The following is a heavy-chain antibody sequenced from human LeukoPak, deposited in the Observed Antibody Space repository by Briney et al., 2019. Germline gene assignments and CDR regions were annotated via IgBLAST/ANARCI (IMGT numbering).Heavy chain of an antibody. D-gene: IGHD3-22*01. CDR2: IYSGGST. V-gene: IGHV3-66*01. Sequence: GGSLRLSCAASGFTVSSNYMSWVRQAPGKGLEWVSVIYSGGSTYYADSVKGRFTISRDNSKNTLYLQMNSLRAEDTAVYYCARDSSGAKGYFDYWGQGTLVTVSS. CDR1: GFTVSSNY. J-gene: IGHJ4*02. CDR3: ARDSSGAKGYFDY.